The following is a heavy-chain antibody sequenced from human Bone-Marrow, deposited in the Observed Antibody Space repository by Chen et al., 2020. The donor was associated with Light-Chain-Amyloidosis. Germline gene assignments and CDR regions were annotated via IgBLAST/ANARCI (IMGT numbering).Heavy chain of an antibody. V-gene: IGHV4-31*03. Sequence: QVQLQESGPGLVKPSQTLSLTCTVSGGSISSGGYYWSWIRQHPGKGLEGIGYIYYSGGTYYNPSLKSRVTISVDTSKNQFSLKLSSVTAADTAVYYCARDVAGYCSSTSCYPGWFDPWGQGTLVTVSS. J-gene: IGHJ5*02. CDR2: IYYSGGT. CDR3: ARDVAGYCSSTSCYPGWFDP. CDR1: GGSISSGGYY. D-gene: IGHD2-2*01.